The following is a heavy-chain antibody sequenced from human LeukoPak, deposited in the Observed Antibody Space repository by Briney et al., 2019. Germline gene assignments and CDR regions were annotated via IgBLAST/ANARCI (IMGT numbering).Heavy chain of an antibody. CDR1: GGSISSYY. V-gene: IGHV4-59*01. CDR2: IYYSGST. Sequence: SETLSLTCTVSGGSISSYYWSWIRQPPGKGLEWIGYIYYSGSTNYNPSLKSRVTISVDTSKNQFSLKLSSVTAADTAVYYCARVRAGRYFDYWGQGTLVTVSS. J-gene: IGHJ4*02. CDR3: ARVRAGRYFDY. D-gene: IGHD3-10*01.